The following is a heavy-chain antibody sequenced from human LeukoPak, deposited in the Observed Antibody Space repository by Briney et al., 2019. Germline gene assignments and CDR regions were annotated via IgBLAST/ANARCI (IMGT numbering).Heavy chain of an antibody. J-gene: IGHJ4*02. Sequence: SETLSLTCTVSGGSISSYYWSWIRQPPGKGLEWIGYIYYSGSTNYNPSLKSRVTISVDTSKSQFSLKLSSVTAADTAVYYCARVGASQYYYDSSGYFDYWGQGTLVTVSS. CDR3: ARVGASQYYYDSSGYFDY. CDR1: GGSISSYY. V-gene: IGHV4-59*01. CDR2: IYYSGST. D-gene: IGHD3-22*01.